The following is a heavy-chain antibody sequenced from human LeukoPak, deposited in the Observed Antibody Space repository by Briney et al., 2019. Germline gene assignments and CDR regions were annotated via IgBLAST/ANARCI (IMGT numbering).Heavy chain of an antibody. J-gene: IGHJ3*02. CDR3: ARHVSHYDILTGYYPDAFDI. D-gene: IGHD3-9*01. CDR2: INHSGST. CDR1: GGSFSGYY. Sequence: SETLSLTCAVYGGSFSGYYWSWIRQPPGKGLEWIGEINHSGSTNYNPSLKSRVTISVDTSKNQFSLKLSSVTAADTAVYYCARHVSHYDILTGYYPDAFDIWGQGTMVTVSS. V-gene: IGHV4-34*01.